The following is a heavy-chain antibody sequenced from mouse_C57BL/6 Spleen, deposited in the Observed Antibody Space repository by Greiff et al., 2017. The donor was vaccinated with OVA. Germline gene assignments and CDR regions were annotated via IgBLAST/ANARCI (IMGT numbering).Heavy chain of an antibody. CDR2: IYPGDGDT. CDR3: ALYAMDY. Sequence: QVQLKESGAELVKPGASVKISCKASGYAFSSYWMNWVKQRPGTGLECIGQIYPGDGDTNYNGKFKGKATLTADKTSSTDYMQLSSLTAEDSAVYFCALYAMDYGGQGTSVTVSS. J-gene: IGHJ4*01. V-gene: IGHV1-80*01. CDR1: GYAFSSYW.